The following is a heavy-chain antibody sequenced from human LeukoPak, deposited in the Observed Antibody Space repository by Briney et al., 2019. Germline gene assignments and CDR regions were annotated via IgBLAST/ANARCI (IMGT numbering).Heavy chain of an antibody. CDR3: ARDLVDYYDSSGPLDY. J-gene: IGHJ4*02. CDR1: GFTFSSYS. D-gene: IGHD3-22*01. V-gene: IGHV3-21*01. Sequence: GGSLRLSCAASGFTFSSYSMNWVRQAPGKGLEWVSSISSSSSYIYYADSVKGRFTISRDNAKNSLYLQMNSLRAEDTAVYYCARDLVDYYDSSGPLDYWGQGTLVTVSS. CDR2: ISSSSSYI.